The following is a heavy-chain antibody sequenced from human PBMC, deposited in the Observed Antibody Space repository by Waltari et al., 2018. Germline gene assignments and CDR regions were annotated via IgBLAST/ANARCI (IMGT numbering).Heavy chain of an antibody. CDR3: AHIPDAPTGGDAFDI. D-gene: IGHD7-27*01. CDR2: IYWNDDK. Sequence: QITLKESGPTLVKPTQTLTLTSTFSGFSLSTSGVGVGWIRQTQGKALEWLALIYWNDDKRYSPTLKSTLTITKDTTKTQVVPTMTNMDPVDTATYYCAHIPDAPTGGDAFDIWGQGTMVTVSS. J-gene: IGHJ3*02. CDR1: GFSLSTSGVG. V-gene: IGHV2-5*01.